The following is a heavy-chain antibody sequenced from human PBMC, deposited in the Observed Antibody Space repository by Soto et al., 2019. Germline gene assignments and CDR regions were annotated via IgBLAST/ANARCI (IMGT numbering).Heavy chain of an antibody. V-gene: IGHV3-66*03. CDR3: ARTTYYYDSSGYYGPCWGENYYYYIGMDV. CDR2: IYSCGST. CDR1: GFTVSSNY. D-gene: IGHD3-22*01. J-gene: IGHJ6*02. Sequence: PGGSLRLSCAASGFTVSSNYMSWVRQAPGKGLEWVSVIYSCGSTYYADSVKGRFTISRDNSKNTLYLQMNSLRAEDTAVYYCARTTYYYDSSGYYGPCWGENYYYYIGMDVWGQGTTVTVSS.